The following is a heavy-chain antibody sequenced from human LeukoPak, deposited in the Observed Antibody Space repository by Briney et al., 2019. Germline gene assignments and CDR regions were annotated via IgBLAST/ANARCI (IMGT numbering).Heavy chain of an antibody. D-gene: IGHD2/OR15-2a*01. J-gene: IGHJ1*01. V-gene: IGHV3-23*01. CDR2: ISCSGGST. CDR1: GFTYSSYA. Sequence: GGSLRLSCAASGFTYSSYAMSWVLQAPAEGREWCPAISCSGGSTFYADSVKGRFTISRDNSKNTLYLQMTSVRGEHTAVYYCAKLWKPMRVYYFALGGQGNLVTVPS. CDR3: AKLWKPMRVYYFAL.